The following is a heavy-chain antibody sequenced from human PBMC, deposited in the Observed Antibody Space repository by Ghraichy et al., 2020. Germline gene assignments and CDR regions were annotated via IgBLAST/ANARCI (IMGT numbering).Heavy chain of an antibody. V-gene: IGHV4-61*01. Sequence: SQTLSLTCTVSGGSVSSGSYYWSWIRQPPGKGLEWIGYIYYSGSTNYNPSLKSRVTISVDPSKNQFSLKLRSVTAADTAVDYCARDRGGSYAQDYWGQGTLVTVS. CDR1: GGSVSSGSYY. CDR2: IYYSGST. D-gene: IGHD1-26*01. J-gene: IGHJ4*02. CDR3: ARDRGGSYAQDY.